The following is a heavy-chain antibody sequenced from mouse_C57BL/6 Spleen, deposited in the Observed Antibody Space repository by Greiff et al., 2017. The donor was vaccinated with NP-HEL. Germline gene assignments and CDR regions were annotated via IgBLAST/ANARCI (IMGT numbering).Heavy chain of an antibody. D-gene: IGHD4-1*01. CDR3: ARAGKGEYYFDY. CDR1: GYSITSGYD. J-gene: IGHJ2*01. CDR2: ISYSGST. Sequence: EVKLQESGPGMVKPSQSLSLTCTVTGYSITSGYDWHWIRHFPGNKLEWMGYISYSGSTNYNPSLKSRISITHDTSKNHFFLKLNSVTTEDTATYYCARAGKGEYYFDYWGQGTTLTVSS. V-gene: IGHV3-1*01.